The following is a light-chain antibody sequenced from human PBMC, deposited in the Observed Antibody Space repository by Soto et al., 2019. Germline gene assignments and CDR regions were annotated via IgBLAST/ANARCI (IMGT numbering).Light chain of an antibody. J-gene: IGLJ3*02. Sequence: QSVLTQPPSVSEAPRQRVTISCSGSSSNIGNNAVNWYHQLPGKAPKLLMYYDDLLSSGASDRFSGSKSGASASLATSGLQSEDESGHYCASWDDSRNGNGVFGGGTKVTVL. CDR3: ASWDDSRNGNGV. CDR2: YDD. V-gene: IGLV1-36*01. CDR1: SSNIGNNA.